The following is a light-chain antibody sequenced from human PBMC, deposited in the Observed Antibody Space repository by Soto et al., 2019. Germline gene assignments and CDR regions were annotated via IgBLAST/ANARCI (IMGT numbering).Light chain of an antibody. CDR2: GSS. CDR3: QQYIRSPYT. Sequence: EIVLTQSPATLSLSPGEGAALSCRASHTFSASYLAWYQQKPGQAPRLLMHGSSNRAVGIPDRFSGSGSGTEFTLTISRLEPEDFAVYYCQQYIRSPYTFGQGTRLEIK. V-gene: IGKV3-20*01. CDR1: HTFSASY. J-gene: IGKJ2*01.